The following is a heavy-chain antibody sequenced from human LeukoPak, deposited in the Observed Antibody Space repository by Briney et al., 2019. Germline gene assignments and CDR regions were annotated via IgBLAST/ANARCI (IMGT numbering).Heavy chain of an antibody. CDR2: INSNGVKT. CDR1: GFTFSTCP. V-gene: IGHV3-64*02. Sequence: GGSLRLSCVASGFTFSTCPMHWVRQTPGKGLEYVAYINSNGVKTYYVDSVKGRVTISRDNSKDTVFLQMDSLRPEDMAVYYCARSYYCGSGPYDPPAGLWGQGTLVTVSS. D-gene: IGHD3-10*01. J-gene: IGHJ4*02. CDR3: ARSYYCGSGPYDPPAGL.